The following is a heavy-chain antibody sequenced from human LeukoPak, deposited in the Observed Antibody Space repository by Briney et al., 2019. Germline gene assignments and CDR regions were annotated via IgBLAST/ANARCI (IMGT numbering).Heavy chain of an antibody. CDR3: VRERSFFGENY. CDR2: ISYSGST. CDR1: GDSIITSRYY. Sequence: SESLSLTCTVSGDSIITSRYYWAWIRQPPGKGLEWIGSISYSGSTNYDPSLKSRVTISVDTSKNQFSLQLSSVTAADTAFYYCVRERSFFGENYWGQGTLVTVSS. V-gene: IGHV4-39*02. J-gene: IGHJ4*02. D-gene: IGHD3-10*01.